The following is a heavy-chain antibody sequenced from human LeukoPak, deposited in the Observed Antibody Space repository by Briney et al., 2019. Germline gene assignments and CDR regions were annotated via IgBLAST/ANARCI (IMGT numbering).Heavy chain of an antibody. V-gene: IGHV4-38-2*01. D-gene: IGHD6-13*01. CDR3: ARTNPWRVIAAAGRN. CDR2: IYHSGST. Sequence: PSETLSLTCAVSGYSISSGYYWGWIRQPPGKGLEWIGSIYHSGSTYYNPSLKSRVTISVDTSKNQFSLKLSSVTAADTAVYYCARTNPWRVIAAAGRNWGQGTLVTVSS. CDR1: GYSISSGYY. J-gene: IGHJ4*02.